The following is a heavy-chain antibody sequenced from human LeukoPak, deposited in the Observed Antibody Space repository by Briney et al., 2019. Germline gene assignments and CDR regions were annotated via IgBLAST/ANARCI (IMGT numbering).Heavy chain of an antibody. CDR2: IYYSGST. D-gene: IGHD6-13*01. Sequence: SQTLSLTCTDSGGSISSGDYYWSWIRQPPGKGLEWIGYIYYSGSTYYNPSLKSRVTISVDTSKNQFSLKLSSVTAADTAVYYCARVSSSWTGYYYYMDVWGKGTTVTVSS. CDR1: GGSISSGDYY. CDR3: ARVSSSWTGYYYYMDV. V-gene: IGHV4-30-4*08. J-gene: IGHJ6*03.